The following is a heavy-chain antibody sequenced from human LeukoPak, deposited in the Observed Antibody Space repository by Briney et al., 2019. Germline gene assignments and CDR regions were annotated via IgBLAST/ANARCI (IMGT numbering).Heavy chain of an antibody. Sequence: PGGSLRLSCAASGFTFSSYSMNWVRQTPGRGLEWIGEIHYSGSATYNPSFKSRVTISVDTSKNQFSLKMNSVTAADTAVYYCARGQWFRAFWSRGTPVTVSS. J-gene: IGHJ4*02. CDR3: ARGQWFRAF. CDR1: GFTFSSYS. CDR2: IHYSGSA. V-gene: IGHV4-34*01. D-gene: IGHD3-10*01.